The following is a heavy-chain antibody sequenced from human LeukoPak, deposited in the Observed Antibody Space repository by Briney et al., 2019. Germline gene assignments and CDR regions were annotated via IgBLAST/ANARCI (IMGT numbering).Heavy chain of an antibody. J-gene: IGHJ4*02. V-gene: IGHV1-2*02. CDR2: INPNSGGT. CDR3: ARGFYNTYPEEY. Sequence: ASVTVSFKASGYTFTGYYMHWVRQAPGPGHEWMGWINPNSGGTNYAQKFQGRVTMTRDTSSSTAYMELNRLTSDDTAVDSCARGFYNTYPEEYWGQGTLVTVS. D-gene: IGHD1-14*01. CDR1: GYTFTGYY.